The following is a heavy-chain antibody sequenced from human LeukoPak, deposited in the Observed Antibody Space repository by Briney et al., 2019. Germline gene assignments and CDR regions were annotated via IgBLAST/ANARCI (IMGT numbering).Heavy chain of an antibody. CDR1: GFTFSSYS. J-gene: IGHJ6*02. D-gene: IGHD2-15*01. Sequence: GGSLRLSCAASGFTFSSYSMNWVRQAPGKGLEWVSSISSSSSYIYYADSVKGRFTISRDNAKNSLYLQMNSLRAEDTAVYYCARDDCSGGSCYSYYYYGMDVWGQGTTVTVSS. CDR3: ARDDCSGGSCYSYYYYGMDV. V-gene: IGHV3-21*01. CDR2: ISSSSSYI.